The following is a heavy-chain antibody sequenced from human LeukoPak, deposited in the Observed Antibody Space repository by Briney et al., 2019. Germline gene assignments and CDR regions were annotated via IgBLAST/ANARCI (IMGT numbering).Heavy chain of an antibody. CDR2: IYYSGST. CDR1: GGSISSSSYY. CDR3: ARPRATDYYDSSGYYSYYFDY. J-gene: IGHJ4*02. D-gene: IGHD3-22*01. V-gene: IGHV4-39*01. Sequence: SETLSLTCTVSGGSISSSSYYWGWIRQPPGKGLEWIGSIYYSGSTYYNPSLKSRVTISVDTSKNQFSLKLSSVTAADTALYYCARPRATDYYDSSGYYSYYFDYWGQGTLVTVSS.